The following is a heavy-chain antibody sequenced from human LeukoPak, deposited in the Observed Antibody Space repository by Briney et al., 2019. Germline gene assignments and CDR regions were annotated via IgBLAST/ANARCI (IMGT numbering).Heavy chain of an antibody. J-gene: IGHJ4*02. CDR3: VRDLGGRSGH. CDR1: GFTFSSNW. D-gene: IGHD1-26*01. V-gene: IGHV3-74*01. Sequence: GGSLRLSCAASGFTFSSNWMHWVRQAPGKGLVWVSRINEDGSTTNYADSVKGRSTIFRDNAKNTLYLQMNSLRAEDTAVYYCVRDLGGRSGHWGQGALVTVSS. CDR2: INEDGSTT.